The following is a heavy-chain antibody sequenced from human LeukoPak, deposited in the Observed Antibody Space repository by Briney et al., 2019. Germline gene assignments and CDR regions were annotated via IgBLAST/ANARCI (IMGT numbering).Heavy chain of an antibody. Sequence: SGGSLRLSCAASGFTFSSYAMSWVRQAPGKGLKWVSTINDNGAGTYYADSVKGRSTIPRDNSYNTVSLQMNSLRDEDTGVYYCAKGLRTGVGPYMGYHYYMDVWGKGATVTVSS. CDR3: AKGLRTGVGPYMGYHYYMDV. CDR1: GFTFSSYA. J-gene: IGHJ6*03. CDR2: INDNGAGT. D-gene: IGHD3-16*01. V-gene: IGHV3-23*01.